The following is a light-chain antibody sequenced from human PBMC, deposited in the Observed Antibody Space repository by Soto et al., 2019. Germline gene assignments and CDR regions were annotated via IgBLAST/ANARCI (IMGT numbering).Light chain of an antibody. V-gene: IGLV2-14*03. Sequence: QSALTQPASVSGSPGQSITISCTGTSSVVGGYNFVSWYQQHPGKAPKLMIYDVSSRPSGVSNRFSGSKSGNTASLTISGLQAEDEGDYYCSSYASSSTVVFGAGTKLTVL. CDR1: SSVVGGYNF. CDR2: DVS. CDR3: SSYASSSTVV. J-gene: IGLJ3*02.